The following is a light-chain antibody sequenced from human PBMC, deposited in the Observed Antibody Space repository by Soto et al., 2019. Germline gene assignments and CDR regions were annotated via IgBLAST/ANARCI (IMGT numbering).Light chain of an antibody. CDR1: HDIKKW. Sequence: DLQMTQSPSSVSASVGDTINITCRASHDIKKWLAWYQQKPGKAPKVLIYAASNLESGVSPRFSGSGAGTEFSLTISSLQTEDFATYFCHQASSFPYTFGPGTKVDIK. J-gene: IGKJ3*01. V-gene: IGKV1-12*01. CDR2: AAS. CDR3: HQASSFPYT.